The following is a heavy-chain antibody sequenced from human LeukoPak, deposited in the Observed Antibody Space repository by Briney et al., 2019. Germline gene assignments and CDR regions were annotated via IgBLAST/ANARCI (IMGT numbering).Heavy chain of an antibody. CDR1: GGTFSSYA. CDR2: ISAYNGNT. V-gene: IGHV1-18*01. CDR3: ARDRYGSGRQDY. Sequence: ASVKVSCKASGGTFSSYAISWVRQAPGQGLEWMGWISAYNGNTNYAQKLQGRVTMTTDTSTSTAYMELRSLRSDDTAVYYCARDRYGSGRQDYWGQGTLVTVSS. J-gene: IGHJ4*02. D-gene: IGHD3-10*01.